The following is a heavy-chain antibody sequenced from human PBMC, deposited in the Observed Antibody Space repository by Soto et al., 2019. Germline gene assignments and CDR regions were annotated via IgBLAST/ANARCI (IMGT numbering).Heavy chain of an antibody. J-gene: IGHJ4*02. D-gene: IGHD2-21*02. CDR2: INAGNGNT. CDR1: GYTFTSYA. V-gene: IGHV1-3*01. CDR3: ARSIVVVTAADY. Sequence: ASVKVSCKASGYTFTSYAMHWVRQAPGQRLEWMGWINAGNGNTKYSQKFQGRVTITRDTSTSTAYMELSSLRSEDTAVYYCARSIVVVTAADYWGQGTLVTVSS.